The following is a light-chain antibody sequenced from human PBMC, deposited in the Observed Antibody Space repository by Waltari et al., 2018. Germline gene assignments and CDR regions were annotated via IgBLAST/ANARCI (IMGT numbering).Light chain of an antibody. CDR1: QSISTS. J-gene: IGKJ1*01. CDR2: AAS. Sequence: DIQMTQSASSLSASVGDRVNVTCRASQSISTSLNWYQQKPGKAPKLLIYAASSLQSGVPSRFSGSGSGTDFTLTISSLQPEDFATYYCQQNYNTPPTFGQGTKVEIK. CDR3: QQNYNTPPT. V-gene: IGKV1-39*01.